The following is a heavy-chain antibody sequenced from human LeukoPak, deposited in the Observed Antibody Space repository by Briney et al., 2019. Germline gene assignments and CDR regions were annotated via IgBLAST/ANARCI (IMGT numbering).Heavy chain of an antibody. D-gene: IGHD2-8*01. CDR2: ISAYNGNT. CDR3: ALISYCTTITCYYLDY. CDR1: GYTFTSYG. J-gene: IGHJ4*02. Sequence: ASVKVSCKASGYTFTSYGISWVRQAPGQGLEWMGWISAYNGNTNYAQKLQGRVTMTTDTSTSTAYMELRSLRFDDTAVYYCALISYCTTITCYYLDYWGQGTLVTVSS. V-gene: IGHV1-18*01.